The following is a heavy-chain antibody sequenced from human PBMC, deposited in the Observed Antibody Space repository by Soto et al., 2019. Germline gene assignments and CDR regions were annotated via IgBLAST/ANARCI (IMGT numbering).Heavy chain of an antibody. Sequence: GESLKISCQASGYSFTTYWITWVRQMPGKGLEWMGNFDPTNSFSNYSPSFQGHVTFSTDQSISTAYLQWSSLKASDTATYYCARHEEDRLLDHWGQGTQVTVSS. J-gene: IGHJ4*02. CDR1: GYSFTTYW. CDR3: ARHEEDRLLDH. CDR2: FDPTNSFS. V-gene: IGHV5-10-1*01. D-gene: IGHD2-21*01.